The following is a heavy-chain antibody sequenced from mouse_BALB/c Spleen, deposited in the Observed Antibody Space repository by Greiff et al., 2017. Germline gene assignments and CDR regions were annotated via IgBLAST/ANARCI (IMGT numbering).Heavy chain of an antibody. V-gene: IGHV1-4*01. J-gene: IGHJ2*01. D-gene: IGHD2-14*01. CDR1: GYTFTSYT. CDR3: ARGYYRYDNFDY. Sequence: QVQLKQSGAELARPGASVKMSCKASGYTFTSYTMHWVKQRPGQGLEWIGYINPSSGYTNYNQKFKDKATLTADKSSSTAYMQLSSLTSEDSAVYYCARGYYRYDNFDYWGQGTTLTVSS. CDR2: INPSSGYT.